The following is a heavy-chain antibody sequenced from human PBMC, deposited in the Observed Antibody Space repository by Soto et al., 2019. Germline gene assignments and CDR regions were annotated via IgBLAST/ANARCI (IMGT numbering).Heavy chain of an antibody. CDR1: DGSISSGGYY. Sequence: QVQLQESGPGLVKPSQTLSLTCTVSDGSISSGGYYWSWIRQHPGKGLEWIGYIYYSGSTYYNPSLNSRVTVSVDTSNNQFSLRLSSVTAADTAVYYCARIYSSSSYYFDYWGQGTLVTVSS. V-gene: IGHV4-31*03. CDR2: IYYSGST. CDR3: ARIYSSSSYYFDY. J-gene: IGHJ4*02. D-gene: IGHD6-6*01.